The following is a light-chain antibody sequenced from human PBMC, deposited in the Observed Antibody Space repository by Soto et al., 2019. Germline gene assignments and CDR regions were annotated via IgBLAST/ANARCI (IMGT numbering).Light chain of an antibody. CDR3: SSYTSSSTPYVV. CDR2: EVT. CDR1: SSDVGGYNY. V-gene: IGLV2-14*01. J-gene: IGLJ2*01. Sequence: QSALTQPASVSGSPGQSITISCTGTSSDVGGYNYVSWYRQHPGKAPKLMIYEVTNRPSGVSNRFSGSKSGNTASLTISGLQAEDKADYYCSSYTSSSTPYVVFGGGTKLTVL.